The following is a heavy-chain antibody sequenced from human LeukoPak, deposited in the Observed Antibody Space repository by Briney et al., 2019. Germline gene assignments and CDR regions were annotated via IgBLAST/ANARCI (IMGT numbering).Heavy chain of an antibody. V-gene: IGHV4-34*01. CDR1: XGSFSGYY. Sequence: TLSLTCAVXXGSFSGYYWSWIRQPPGKGLEWIGAINHSGSTNYNPSLKSRVTISVDTSKNQFSLQLSSVTAADTAVYYCARVEASSSSGPYGYWGQGTLDTVSS. CDR2: INHSGST. J-gene: IGHJ4*02. CDR3: ARVEASSSSGPYGY. D-gene: IGHD6-6*01.